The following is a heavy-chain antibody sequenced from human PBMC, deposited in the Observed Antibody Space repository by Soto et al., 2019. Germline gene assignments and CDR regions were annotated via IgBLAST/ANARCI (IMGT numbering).Heavy chain of an antibody. Sequence: QVTLKESGPVLVKPTETLTLTCTVSGFSLRNSRMGVSWIRQPPGKALEWLAHIFSNDEKSYSTSLKSRLTISRDTSKSQVVLTMTNMDPVDTATYYCARVPDYDILTGYEYYYYGMDVWGQGTTVTVSS. J-gene: IGHJ6*02. CDR3: ARVPDYDILTGYEYYYYGMDV. CDR2: IFSNDEK. CDR1: GFSLRNSRMG. V-gene: IGHV2-26*01. D-gene: IGHD3-9*01.